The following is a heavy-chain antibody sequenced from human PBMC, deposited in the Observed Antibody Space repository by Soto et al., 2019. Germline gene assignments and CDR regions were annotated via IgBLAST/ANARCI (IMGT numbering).Heavy chain of an antibody. CDR1: GGSISSSSYY. Sequence: PSETLSLTCTVSGGSISSSSYYWGWIRQPPGRGLEWIGSIYYSGSTYYNPSLKSRVTISVDTSKNQFSLKLSSVTAADTAVYYCARQGGVRGVRTPGGMDVWGQGTTVTV. CDR2: IYYSGST. V-gene: IGHV4-39*01. D-gene: IGHD3-10*01. CDR3: ARQGGVRGVRTPGGMDV. J-gene: IGHJ6*02.